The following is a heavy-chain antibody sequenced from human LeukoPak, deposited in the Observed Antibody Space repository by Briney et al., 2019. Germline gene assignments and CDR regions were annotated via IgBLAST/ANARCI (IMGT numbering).Heavy chain of an antibody. V-gene: IGHV5-51*01. CDR2: IYPGDSDT. Sequence: RGGSLKISCKGSGYSFTSYWIGWVRQMPGKGLERMGIIYPGDSDTRYSPSFQGQVTISADKSISTAYLQWSSLKASDTAMYYCARRGSSGSYHDAFDIWGQGTMVTVSS. CDR3: ARRGSSGSYHDAFDI. D-gene: IGHD1-26*01. CDR1: GYSFTSYW. J-gene: IGHJ3*02.